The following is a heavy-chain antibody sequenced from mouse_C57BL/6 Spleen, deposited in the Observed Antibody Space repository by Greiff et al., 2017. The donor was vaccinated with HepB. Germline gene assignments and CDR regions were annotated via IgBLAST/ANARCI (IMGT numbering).Heavy chain of an antibody. Sequence: VQLQQPGAELVRPGSSVKLSCKASGYTFTSYWMHWVKQRPIQGLEWIGNIDPSDSETHYNQKFKDKATLTVDKSSSTAYMQLSSLPSDDSAVYYCARQGFYYDYDGAWFAYWGQGTLVTVSA. D-gene: IGHD2-4*01. CDR2: IDPSDSET. J-gene: IGHJ3*01. CDR1: GYTFTSYW. CDR3: ARQGFYYDYDGAWFAY. V-gene: IGHV1-52*01.